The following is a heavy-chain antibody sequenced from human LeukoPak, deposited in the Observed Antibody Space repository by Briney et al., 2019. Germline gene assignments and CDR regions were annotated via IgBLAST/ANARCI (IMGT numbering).Heavy chain of an antibody. Sequence: PGRSLRLSCAASGFTFSSYAMSWVRQAPGKGLEWVSAISGSGGSTYYADSVKGRFTISRDNSKNTLYLQMNSLRAEDTAVYYCAKVRQGHYYDSSGYFWGQGTLVTVSS. CDR2: ISGSGGST. CDR1: GFTFSSYA. CDR3: AKVRQGHYYDSSGYF. V-gene: IGHV3-23*01. D-gene: IGHD3-22*01. J-gene: IGHJ4*02.